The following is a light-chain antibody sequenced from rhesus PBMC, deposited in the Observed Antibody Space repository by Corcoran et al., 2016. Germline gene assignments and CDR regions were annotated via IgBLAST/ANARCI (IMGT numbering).Light chain of an antibody. CDR2: TAS. J-gene: IGKJ1*01. V-gene: IGKV1-28*02. Sequence: DIQMTQSSSSLSASVGDTVTITCRASQDISRYLYWYQQKPGKAPTLLIYTASNLGTGVPSRFSGSGSGTEFTLTISNLQAEDFAAYYCLQHKSYPRTFGQGTKVEIK. CDR3: LQHKSYPRT. CDR1: QDISRY.